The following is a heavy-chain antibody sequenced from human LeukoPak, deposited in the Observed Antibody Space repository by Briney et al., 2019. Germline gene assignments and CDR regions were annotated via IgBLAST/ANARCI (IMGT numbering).Heavy chain of an antibody. CDR2: IKQDGSEK. CDR3: ARSIYDYVWGSVY. Sequence: GGSLRLSCAASGFTFSKHWMSWVRQAPGKGREGGANIKQDGSEKYYVDPVKGRFTISRDNAKNSLYLQMNSVRAEDTAVYYCARSIYDYVWGSVYWGQGTLVTVSS. CDR1: GFTFSKHW. D-gene: IGHD3-16*01. J-gene: IGHJ4*02. V-gene: IGHV3-7*01.